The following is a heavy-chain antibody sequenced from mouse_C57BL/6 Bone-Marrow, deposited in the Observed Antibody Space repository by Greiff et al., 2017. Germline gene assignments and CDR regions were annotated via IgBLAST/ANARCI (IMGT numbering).Heavy chain of an antibody. CDR1: GFTFSRYT. J-gene: IGHJ2*01. CDR3: ARGYYYGSSLYFDY. V-gene: IGHV5-9*01. D-gene: IGHD1-1*01. CDR2: ISGGGVNP. Sequence: EVQRVESGGGLVKPGGSLKLSCAASGFTFSRYTMSWVRLTPEKRLVWVATISGGGVNPYYPDSVKGRFTISRDNAKNTLYLQMGSLRSEDTALYYCARGYYYGSSLYFDYWGQGTTLTVSS.